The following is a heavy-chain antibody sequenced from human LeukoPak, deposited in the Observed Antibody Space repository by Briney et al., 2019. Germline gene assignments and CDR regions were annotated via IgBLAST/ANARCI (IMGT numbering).Heavy chain of an antibody. CDR3: ARDYYDSSGYYYFDY. D-gene: IGHD3-22*01. CDR2: MSGDGSTT. Sequence: GGSLRLSCATSGFTFSNYWMNWVRQVPGKGLMWVSRMSGDGSTTNYADSVKGRFTISRDNAKNTLYLQMNSLRAEDTAVYYCARDYYDSSGYYYFDYWGQGTLVTVSS. CDR1: GFTFSNYW. V-gene: IGHV3-74*01. J-gene: IGHJ4*02.